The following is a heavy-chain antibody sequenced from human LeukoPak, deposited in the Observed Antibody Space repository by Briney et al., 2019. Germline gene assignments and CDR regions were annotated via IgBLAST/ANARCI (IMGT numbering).Heavy chain of an antibody. CDR1: GYTLTSYG. J-gene: IGHJ4*02. CDR2: ISAYNGNT. D-gene: IGHD2-21*02. CDR3: ARVLAAAYCGGDCYPDY. V-gene: IGHV1-18*01. Sequence: ASVKVSCKASGYTLTSYGIVWVRQAPGQGLEWMGWISAYNGNTNYAQKVQGRVTMTTDTSTSTVYMELRSLRSDDTAVYYCARVLAAAYCGGDCYPDYWGQGTLVTVSS.